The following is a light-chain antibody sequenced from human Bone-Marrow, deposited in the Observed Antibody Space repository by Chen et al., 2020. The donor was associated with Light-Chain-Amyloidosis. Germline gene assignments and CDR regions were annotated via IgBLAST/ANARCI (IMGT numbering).Light chain of an antibody. CDR1: SSDVGSYNL. V-gene: IGLV2-23*01. CDR2: EGS. J-gene: IGLJ2*01. Sequence: QSALTQPASVSGSPGQSITISCTGTSSDVGSYNLFSWYQQPPGKAPKLMIYEGSKRPSGVSNRFSGSKSGNTASRTSSGLQAEDEADYYCCSYAGSSTLVFGGGTKLTVL. CDR3: CSYAGSSTLV.